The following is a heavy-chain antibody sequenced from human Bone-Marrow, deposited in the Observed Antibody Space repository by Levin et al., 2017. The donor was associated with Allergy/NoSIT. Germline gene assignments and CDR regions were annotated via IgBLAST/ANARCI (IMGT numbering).Heavy chain of an antibody. CDR3: ARAGGGYSYGSRYYYMDV. J-gene: IGHJ6*03. CDR1: GFTVSSNY. V-gene: IGHV3-53*01. Sequence: GESLKISCAASGFTVSSNYMSWVRQAPGKGLEWVSVIYSGGSTYYADSVKGRFTISRDNSKNTLYLQMNSLRAEDTAVYYCARAGGGYSYGSRYYYMDVWGKGTTVTVSS. CDR2: IYSGGST. D-gene: IGHD5-18*01.